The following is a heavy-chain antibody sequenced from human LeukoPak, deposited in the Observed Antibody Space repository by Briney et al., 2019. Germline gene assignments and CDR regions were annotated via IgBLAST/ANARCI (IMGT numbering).Heavy chain of an antibody. CDR2: ISSSSTTI. CDR3: ARGFDY. J-gene: IGHJ4*02. Sequence: GFDWVSYISSSSTTISYADSGKGRFTISRDNAKNSLYLQMNNLRAEDTAVYYCARGFDYWGQGTLVTVSS. V-gene: IGHV3-48*01.